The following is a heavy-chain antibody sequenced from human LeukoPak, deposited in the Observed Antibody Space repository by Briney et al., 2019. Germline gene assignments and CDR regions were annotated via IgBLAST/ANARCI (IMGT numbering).Heavy chain of an antibody. Sequence: ASVKVSCKASGGTFSSYAISWVRQAPGQGLEWMGGIIPIFGTANYAQKFQGRVTITADKSTSTAYMELSSLRSEDTAVYYCARGRGREWLVPVHDAFDIWGQGTMVTVSS. CDR3: ARGRGREWLVPVHDAFDI. V-gene: IGHV1-69*06. D-gene: IGHD6-19*01. CDR2: IIPIFGTA. CDR1: GGTFSSYA. J-gene: IGHJ3*02.